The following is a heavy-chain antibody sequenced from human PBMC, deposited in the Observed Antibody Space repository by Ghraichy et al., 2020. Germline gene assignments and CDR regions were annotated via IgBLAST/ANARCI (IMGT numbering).Heavy chain of an antibody. CDR3: AKVLYGSGAFDY. V-gene: IGHV3-23*01. J-gene: IGHJ4*02. CDR2: ISGSGGST. CDR1: GFTFSSYA. Sequence: GGSLRLSCVASGFTFSSYAMSWVRQAPGKGLEWVSAISGSGGSTYYADSVKGRFTISRDNSKNTLYLQMNSLRAEDTAVYYCAKVLYGSGAFDYWGQGTLVTVSS. D-gene: IGHD3-10*01.